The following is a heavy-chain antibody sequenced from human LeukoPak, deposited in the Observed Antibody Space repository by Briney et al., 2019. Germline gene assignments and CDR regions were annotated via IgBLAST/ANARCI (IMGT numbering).Heavy chain of an antibody. CDR2: IYYSGST. V-gene: IGHV4-59*01. CDR1: GGSISSYY. Sequence: PSETLSLTCTVSGGSISSYYWSWIRQPPGKGLEWIGYIYYSGSTNYNPSLKSRATISVDTSKNQFSLTLSSVTAADTAVYYCARGNTILNWFDHWGQGTLVTVSS. CDR3: ARGNTILNWFDH. D-gene: IGHD3-10*01. J-gene: IGHJ5*02.